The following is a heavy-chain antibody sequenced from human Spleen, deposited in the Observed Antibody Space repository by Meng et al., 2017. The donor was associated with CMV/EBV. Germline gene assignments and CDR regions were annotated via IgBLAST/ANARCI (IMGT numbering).Heavy chain of an antibody. CDR1: GFAFSTDA. CDR3: AREVVGSGSALDS. Sequence: GSLRLSCAASGFAFSTDAMTWARQAPGKGLEWIGSIYHSGSTYYNPSLKSRVSISVDTSKNQFSLKLKSVTAADTAVYYCAREVVGSGSALDSWSQGALVTVSS. V-gene: IGHV4-38-2*02. CDR2: IYHSGST. J-gene: IGHJ4*02. D-gene: IGHD3-10*01.